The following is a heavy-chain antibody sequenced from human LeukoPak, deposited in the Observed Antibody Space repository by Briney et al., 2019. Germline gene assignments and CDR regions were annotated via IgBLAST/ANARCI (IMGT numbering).Heavy chain of an antibody. D-gene: IGHD3-3*01. V-gene: IGHV1-2*02. CDR3: ARVDLSITIFGVVIIGAFDI. CDR2: INPNSGGT. J-gene: IGHJ3*02. CDR1: GYTFTGYY. Sequence: EASVKVSCKASGYTFTGYYMHWVRQAPGQGLEWMGWINPNSGGTNYAQKFQGRVTMTRDTSISTAYMELSRLRSDDTTVYYCARVDLSITIFGVVIIGAFDIWGQGTMVTVSS.